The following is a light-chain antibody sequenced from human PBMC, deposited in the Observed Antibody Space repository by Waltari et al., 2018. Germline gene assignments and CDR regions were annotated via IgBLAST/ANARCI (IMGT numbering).Light chain of an antibody. J-gene: IGKJ2*01. V-gene: IGKV3-20*01. CDR2: GAS. CDR3: QQYGSSPRT. CDR1: QIVSSSY. Sequence: EIVLTQSPGTVSLSPGERATLSCRASQIVSSSYLAWYQQKPGQAPRLLIYGASSRATGIPDRFSGSGSGTDFSLTISRLEPEDFAVYYCQQYGSSPRTFGQGTKLEIK.